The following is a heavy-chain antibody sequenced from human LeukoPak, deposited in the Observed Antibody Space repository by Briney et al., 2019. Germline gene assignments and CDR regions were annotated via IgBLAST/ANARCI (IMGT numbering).Heavy chain of an antibody. V-gene: IGHV4-4*02. CDR1: GASIGSSHW. D-gene: IGHD3-10*01. CDR2: VYHSGDT. Sequence: SETLSLTCAVSGASIGSSHWWSWVRQPPGKGLEWIGEVYHSGDTNYNPSLRSRVTISADKSNNQFSLRLNSVTAADTAVFYCARGEERGSGTVHFDFWGQGIRVTVSS. J-gene: IGHJ4*02. CDR3: ARGEERGSGTVHFDF.